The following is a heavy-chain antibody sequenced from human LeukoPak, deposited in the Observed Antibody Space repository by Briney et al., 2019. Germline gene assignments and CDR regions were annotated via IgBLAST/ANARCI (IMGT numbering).Heavy chain of an antibody. CDR1: GFTFSDYY. V-gene: IGHV3-11*01. CDR2: ISSSGSTI. Sequence: PGGSLRLSCAASGFTFSDYYMSWIRQAPGKGLEWVSYISSSGSTIYYADSVKGRFTISRDNAKNSLYLQMNSLRAEDTAVYYCARHRLPYYYGSGSPTRYFQHWGQGTLVTVSS. CDR3: ARHRLPYYYGSGSPTRYFQH. D-gene: IGHD3-10*01. J-gene: IGHJ1*01.